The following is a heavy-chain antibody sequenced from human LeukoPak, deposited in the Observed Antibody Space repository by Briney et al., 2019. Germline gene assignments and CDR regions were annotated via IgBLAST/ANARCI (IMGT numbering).Heavy chain of an antibody. CDR2: INYSGST. CDR1: GGFISSYY. V-gene: IGHV4-59*08. D-gene: IGHD6-6*01. Sequence: SETLSLTCTVSGGFISSYYWSWIRQPPGKGLEWIAYINYSGSTIYNPSLKSRVTISLDTSKNQFSLKLGSMTDADTAVYYCARRGAARRYDGMDVWGQGTTVTVSS. CDR3: ARRGAARRYDGMDV. J-gene: IGHJ6*02.